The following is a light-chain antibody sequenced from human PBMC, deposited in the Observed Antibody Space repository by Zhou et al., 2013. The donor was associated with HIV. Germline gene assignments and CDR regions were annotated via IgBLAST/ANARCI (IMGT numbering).Light chain of an antibody. CDR3: MQALQTPRT. CDR2: SAS. Sequence: DIQMTQSPSSVSASVGDRVTISCRASQGTGTSVAWYQQKPGTAPKLLIYSASTLQSGVPSRFRGSGSGTDFTLKISRVEAEDVGVYYCMQALQTPRTFGPGTKVDIK. J-gene: IGKJ3*01. V-gene: IGKV1D-12*01. CDR1: QGTGTS.